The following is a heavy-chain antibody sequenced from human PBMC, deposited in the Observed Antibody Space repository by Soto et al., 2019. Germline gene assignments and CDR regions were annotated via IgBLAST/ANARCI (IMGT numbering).Heavy chain of an antibody. Sequence: SETLSLTXTVSGGSISSSSYYWGWIRQPPGKGLEWIGSIYYSGSTYYNPSLKSRVTISVDTSKNQFSLKLSSVTAADTAVYYCASPLIAAAGYYYYGMDVWGQGTTVTVSS. V-gene: IGHV4-39*01. J-gene: IGHJ6*02. CDR2: IYYSGST. CDR3: ASPLIAAAGYYYYGMDV. CDR1: GGSISSSSYY. D-gene: IGHD6-13*01.